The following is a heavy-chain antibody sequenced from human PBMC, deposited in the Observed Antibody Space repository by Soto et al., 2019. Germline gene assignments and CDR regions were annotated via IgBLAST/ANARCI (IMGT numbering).Heavy chain of an antibody. J-gene: IGHJ6*02. V-gene: IGHV3-7*03. D-gene: IGHD3-10*01. CDR3: AREDTRSYGSGSYLNYYYYGMDV. CDR1: GFTFSSYW. CDR2: IKQDGSEK. Sequence: GGSLRLSCAASGFTFSSYWMSWVRQAPGKGLEWVANIKQDGSEKYYVDSVKGRFTISRDNAKNPLYLQMNSLRAEDTAVYYCAREDTRSYGSGSYLNYYYYGMDVWGQGXTVTVPS.